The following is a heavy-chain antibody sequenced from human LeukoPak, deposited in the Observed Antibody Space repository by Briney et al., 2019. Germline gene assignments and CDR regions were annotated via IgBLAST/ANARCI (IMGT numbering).Heavy chain of an antibody. V-gene: IGHV3-66*01. CDR1: GFTVSSNY. Sequence: PGGSLRLSCAASGFTVSSNYMSWVRQAPGKGLEWVSVIYSGGSTYYADSVKGRFTISRHNSKNTLYLQMNSLRAEDTAVYYCAREYSYGLTTFDYWGQGTLVTVSS. CDR2: IYSGGST. D-gene: IGHD5-18*01. J-gene: IGHJ4*02. CDR3: AREYSYGLTTFDY.